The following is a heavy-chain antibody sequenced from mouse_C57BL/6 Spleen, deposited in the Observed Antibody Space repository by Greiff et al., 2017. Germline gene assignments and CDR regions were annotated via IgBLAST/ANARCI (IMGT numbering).Heavy chain of an antibody. CDR2: ISNLAYSI. CDR1: GFTFSDYG. J-gene: IGHJ4*01. CDR3: ARRLGRDYAMDY. V-gene: IGHV5-15*04. D-gene: IGHD4-1*01. Sequence: DVMLVESGGGLVQPGGSLKLSCAASGFTFSDYGMAWVRQAPRKGPEWVAFISNLAYSIYYADTVTGRFTISRENAKNNLYLEMSSLRSEDTAMDYCARRLGRDYAMDYWGQGTSVTVAS.